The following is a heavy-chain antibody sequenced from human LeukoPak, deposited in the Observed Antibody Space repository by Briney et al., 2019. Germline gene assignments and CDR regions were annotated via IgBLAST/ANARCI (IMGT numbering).Heavy chain of an antibody. J-gene: IGHJ5*02. CDR1: GGSISSRGYY. D-gene: IGHD1-26*01. V-gene: IGHV4-39*01. Sequence: SGPGLVNPSATLSLTCTVSGGSISSRGYYWGWIRQPPGKGLEWIAIIYYSGSTYYNPSLKSRVTISVDTSKNQLSLKLSSLTAADTAVYYCARHEYSGSYYGLSWFDPWGQGTLVTVSS. CDR3: ARHEYSGSYYGLSWFDP. CDR2: IYYSGST.